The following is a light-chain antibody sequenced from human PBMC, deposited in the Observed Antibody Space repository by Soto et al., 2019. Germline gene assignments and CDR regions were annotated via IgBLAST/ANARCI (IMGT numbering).Light chain of an antibody. CDR1: QSVKSN. J-gene: IGKJ4*01. Sequence: EVVLTQSPATLSVSPGERGTLSCRASQSVKSNLAWYQQKPGQAPRLLIYDASNRATGIPARFSGSGSGTEFTLTIGSLQSEDFAIYYCQQYHICLTLGGGTKVDIK. CDR2: DAS. V-gene: IGKV3-15*01. CDR3: QQYHICLT.